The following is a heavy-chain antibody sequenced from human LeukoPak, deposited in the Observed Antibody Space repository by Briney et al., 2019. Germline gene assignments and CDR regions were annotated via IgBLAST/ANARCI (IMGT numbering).Heavy chain of an antibody. CDR2: ISQDVSHK. D-gene: IGHD5-12*01. V-gene: IGHV3-7*01. CDR3: ARVGYNGWNFEN. J-gene: IGHJ4*02. Sequence: GGSLRLSCAASGFTFSSYWMSRVRQAPGKGLQSVAYISQDVSHKYYVDSVKGRFTISRDNAKNSLHLEMNSLRAEDTALYYCARVGYNGWNFENWGQGTLVTVSS. CDR1: GFTFSSYW.